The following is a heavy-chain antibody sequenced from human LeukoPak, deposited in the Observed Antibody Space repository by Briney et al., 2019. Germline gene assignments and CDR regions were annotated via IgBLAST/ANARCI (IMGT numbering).Heavy chain of an antibody. V-gene: IGHV3-23*01. J-gene: IGHJ4*02. CDR3: AKTGRPIRDSSGYNFLHYFDY. D-gene: IGHD3-22*01. CDR2: ISSSGGSS. CDR1: GFTFSSYA. Sequence: TGGSLRLSCAASGFTFSSYAMSWVRQAPGKGLEWVSGISSSGGSSYYADSVKGRFTISRDNSKNTLYLQMNSLRAEDTAVYYCAKTGRPIRDSSGYNFLHYFDYWGQGTLVTVSS.